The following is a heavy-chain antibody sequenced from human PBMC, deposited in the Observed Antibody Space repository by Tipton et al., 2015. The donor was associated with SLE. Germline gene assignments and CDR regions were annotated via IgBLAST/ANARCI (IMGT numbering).Heavy chain of an antibody. CDR3: ARGSSYYGLGGDY. Sequence: TLSLTCAVSGYFISSGYYWGWIRQPPGKGLEWIGIAYHSGSTYYNPSLESRVTISIDTSKNQFSLKLRSVTAADTAVYYCARGSSYYGLGGDYWGQGTLVTVSS. CDR2: AYHSGST. CDR1: GYFISSGYY. D-gene: IGHD3-10*01. J-gene: IGHJ4*02. V-gene: IGHV4-38-2*01.